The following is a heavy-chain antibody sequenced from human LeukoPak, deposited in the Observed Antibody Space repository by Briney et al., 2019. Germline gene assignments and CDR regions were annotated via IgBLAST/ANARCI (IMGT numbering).Heavy chain of an antibody. CDR2: VNYSGST. CDR1: GGSFSGYY. Sequence: SETLSLTCVVYGGSFSGYYWTWIRQPPGQGLGWIGDVNYSGSTNYNPSLESRVTISVDTSKSQFSLKLRSVTAADTSVYYCARGRAVTRDFDYWGQGTLVSVSS. V-gene: IGHV4-34*01. J-gene: IGHJ4*02. D-gene: IGHD4-23*01. CDR3: ARGRAVTRDFDY.